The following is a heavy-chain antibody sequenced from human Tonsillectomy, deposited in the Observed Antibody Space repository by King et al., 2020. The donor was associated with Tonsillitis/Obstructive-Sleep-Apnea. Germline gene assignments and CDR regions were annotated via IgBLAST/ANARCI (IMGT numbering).Heavy chain of an antibody. CDR1: GFTFSIYW. D-gene: IGHD4-11*01. J-gene: IGHJ4*02. CDR3: VRSTSRLDRFDY. CDR2: INSDGSST. Sequence: DVQLVESGGGLVQPGGSLGLSCAASGFTFSIYWMHWVRQAPGKGLVWVSHINSDGSSTNYADSVKGRFTISRDNAKNTLYLQMNSLRAEATAVYFCVRSTSRLDRFDYWGQGTLVTVSS. V-gene: IGHV3-74*01.